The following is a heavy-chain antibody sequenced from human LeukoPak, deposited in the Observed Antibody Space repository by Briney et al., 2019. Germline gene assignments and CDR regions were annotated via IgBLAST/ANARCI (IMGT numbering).Heavy chain of an antibody. V-gene: IGHV3-66*01. Sequence: GGSVRHSCAASGFTVSSNYMSCVLQAPGKELEWVSVIYNGGSTYYADCVKGRFTISRDNSKNTLYLQMNSLRAEDTAVYYCAREDYDILTGPGGLDYWGQGTLVTVSS. CDR1: GFTVSSNY. D-gene: IGHD3-9*01. CDR2: IYNGGST. J-gene: IGHJ4*02. CDR3: AREDYDILTGPGGLDY.